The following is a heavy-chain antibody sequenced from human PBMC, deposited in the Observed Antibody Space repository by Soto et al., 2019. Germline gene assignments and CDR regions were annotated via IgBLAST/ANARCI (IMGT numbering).Heavy chain of an antibody. Sequence: EVQLLESGGGLVQPGWSLRLSCAASGFTFSSYAMSWVRQAPGKGLEWVSAISGSGRSTYYADSVKGRFTISRDNSKNTLYLQMNSLRAEDTAVYYCAKEGAVAGGGYLDYWGQGTLVTGSS. CDR3: AKEGAVAGGGYLDY. D-gene: IGHD6-19*01. CDR2: ISGSGRST. CDR1: GFTFSSYA. J-gene: IGHJ4*02. V-gene: IGHV3-23*01.